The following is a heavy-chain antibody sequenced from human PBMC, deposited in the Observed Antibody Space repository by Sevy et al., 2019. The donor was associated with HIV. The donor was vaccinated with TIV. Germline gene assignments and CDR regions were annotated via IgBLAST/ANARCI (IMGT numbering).Heavy chain of an antibody. CDR3: AIIGAVPFFFFDY. V-gene: IGHV3-48*02. D-gene: IGHD3-3*01. CDR1: GFTFSSYS. CDR2: ISSSSSTI. Sequence: GGSLRLSCAASGFTFSSYSMNWVRQAPGKGLEWVSYISSSSSTIYYEDSVKGRFTISRDNAKNSLYLQMNSLRDEDTAVYYCAIIGAVPFFFFDYWGQGTLVTVSS. J-gene: IGHJ4*02.